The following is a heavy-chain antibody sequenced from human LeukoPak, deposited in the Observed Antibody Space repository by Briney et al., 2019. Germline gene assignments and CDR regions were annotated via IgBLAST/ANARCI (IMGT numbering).Heavy chain of an antibody. CDR3: ARPLAGYCSGGSCNRLDY. Sequence: ASVKVSCKASGYTFTNYGFSWVRQAPGQGLEWMGWISAYNGKTYYAQKLQGRVTMTTDTSTSTAYMELSSLRSEDTAVYYCARPLAGYCSGGSCNRLDYWGQGTLVTVSS. V-gene: IGHV1-18*01. CDR1: GYTFTNYG. CDR2: ISAYNGKT. J-gene: IGHJ4*02. D-gene: IGHD2-15*01.